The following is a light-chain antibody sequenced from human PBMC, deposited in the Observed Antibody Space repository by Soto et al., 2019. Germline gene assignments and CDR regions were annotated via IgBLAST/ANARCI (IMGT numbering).Light chain of an antibody. CDR2: DAS. V-gene: IGKV1-5*01. Sequence: DIQMTQSPSTLSASVGDRVTITCRASQSISSWLAWYQQKPGKAPKLLIYDASSLESGVPSRFSGSGSETEFTLTISSLQPDDFATYYCQHHGTFGQGTRLEIK. J-gene: IGKJ5*01. CDR3: QHHGT. CDR1: QSISSW.